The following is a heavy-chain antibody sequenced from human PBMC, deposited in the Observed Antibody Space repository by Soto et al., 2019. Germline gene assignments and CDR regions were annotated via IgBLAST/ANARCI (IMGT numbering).Heavy chain of an antibody. CDR3: ARAFAYYGLDV. D-gene: IGHD3-3*01. J-gene: IGHJ6*02. Sequence: PSETLSLTCAVSGYSIGSGDYWAWIRQPPGKGVGWIGSIYHAGSVYYNPSLNSRVAVSLDTSKNHLSLKLTSVTAADTAVYYCARAFAYYGLDVWGQGTTVTVSS. CDR1: GYSIGSGDY. CDR2: IYHAGSV. V-gene: IGHV4-38-2*01.